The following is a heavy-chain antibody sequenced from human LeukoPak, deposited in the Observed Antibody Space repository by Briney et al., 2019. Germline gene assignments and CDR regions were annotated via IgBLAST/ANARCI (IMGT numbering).Heavy chain of an antibody. J-gene: IGHJ4*02. Sequence: GGSLRLSCAASGFIFSSYWMSRVRQAPGKGLEWVANIKQDGSEKYYVDSVKGRFTISRDNAKNSLYLQMNSLRAEDTAVYYCARDFGGAIDYWGQGTLVTVSS. V-gene: IGHV3-7*01. D-gene: IGHD3-16*01. CDR1: GFIFSSYW. CDR3: ARDFGGAIDY. CDR2: IKQDGSEK.